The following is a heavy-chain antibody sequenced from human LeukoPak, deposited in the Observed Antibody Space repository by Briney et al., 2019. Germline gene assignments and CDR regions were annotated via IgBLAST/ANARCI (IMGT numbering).Heavy chain of an antibody. D-gene: IGHD2-15*01. CDR2: ISYDGSNK. CDR1: GFTFSSYG. J-gene: IGHJ4*02. CDR3: AKDLNPGPVVAATGDY. V-gene: IGHV3-30*18. Sequence: GGSLRLSCAASGFTFSSYGMHWVRQAPGKGLEGVAVISYDGSNKYYADSVKGRFTISRDNSKNTLYLQMNSLRAEDTAVYYCAKDLNPGPVVAATGDYWGQGTLVTVSS.